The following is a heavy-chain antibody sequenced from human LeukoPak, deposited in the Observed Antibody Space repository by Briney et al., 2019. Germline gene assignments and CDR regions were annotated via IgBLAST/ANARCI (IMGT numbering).Heavy chain of an antibody. J-gene: IGHJ6*03. Sequence: SETLSLTCTVSGGSISSSSYYWGWIRQPPGKGLEWIGSIYYSGSTYYNPSLKSRVTISVDTSKNQFSLKLSSVTAADTAVYYCARGGVVAAREWARYYYYMDVWGKGTMVTVSS. CDR2: IYYSGST. V-gene: IGHV4-39*07. CDR1: GGSISSSSYY. D-gene: IGHD2-15*01. CDR3: ARGGVVAAREWARYYYYMDV.